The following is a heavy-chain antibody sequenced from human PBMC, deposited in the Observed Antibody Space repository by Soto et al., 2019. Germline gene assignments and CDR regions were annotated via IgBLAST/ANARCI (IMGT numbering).Heavy chain of an antibody. Sequence: GGSLRLSCAASGFTFSSYAMHWVRQAPGKGLEWVAVISYDGSNKYYADSVKGRFTISRDNSKNTLYLQMNSLRAEDTAVYYCARETVGATGLGYWGQGTLVTVSS. CDR1: GFTFSSYA. CDR2: ISYDGSNK. CDR3: ARETVGATGLGY. V-gene: IGHV3-30-3*01. D-gene: IGHD1-26*01. J-gene: IGHJ4*02.